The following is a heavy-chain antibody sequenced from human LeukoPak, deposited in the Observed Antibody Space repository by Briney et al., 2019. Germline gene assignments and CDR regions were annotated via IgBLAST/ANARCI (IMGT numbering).Heavy chain of an antibody. CDR2: IWYDGSNK. CDR1: GFTFSSYG. D-gene: IGHD3-10*01. J-gene: IGHJ4*02. V-gene: IGHV3-30*02. Sequence: PGGSLRLSCVASGFTFSSYGMHWVRQVPGKGLEWVALIWYDGSNKYYSDSVKGRFTISRDNSRSTLYLQMNSLRPEDTAIYYCAREGYYGSGSPPSLYFDYWGQGTLVTVSS. CDR3: AREGYYGSGSPPSLYFDY.